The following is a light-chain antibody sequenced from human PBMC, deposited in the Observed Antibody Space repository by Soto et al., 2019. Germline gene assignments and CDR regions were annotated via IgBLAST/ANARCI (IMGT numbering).Light chain of an antibody. CDR1: SSDVGGYNF. CDR2: DVT. V-gene: IGLV2-14*01. CDR3: SSYTSSSTLV. J-gene: IGLJ1*01. Sequence: QSVLTQPASVSGTPGQSITIARTGTSSDVGGYNFVSWYQQHPGKAPKLMIYDVTIRPSGVSSRFSGSKSGNTASLTISGLQAEDEADYYCSSYTSSSTLVFGTGTKLTVL.